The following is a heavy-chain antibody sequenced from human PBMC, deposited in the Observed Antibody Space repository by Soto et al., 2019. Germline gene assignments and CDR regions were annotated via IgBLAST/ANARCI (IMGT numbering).Heavy chain of an antibody. Sequence: QVHLVQSGAEVKKPGSSVKVSCKASGGSFSTYAINWLRQAPGQGLEWMGGIIPLFGTANYAQKFQGRVTITADESTSTVYMELSSLRSEDTALYYCARDLHSSSPVDWVDPWGQGTLVTVSS. V-gene: IGHV1-69*01. CDR1: GGSFSTYA. CDR3: ARDLHSSSPVDWVDP. J-gene: IGHJ5*02. CDR2: IIPLFGTA. D-gene: IGHD6-13*01.